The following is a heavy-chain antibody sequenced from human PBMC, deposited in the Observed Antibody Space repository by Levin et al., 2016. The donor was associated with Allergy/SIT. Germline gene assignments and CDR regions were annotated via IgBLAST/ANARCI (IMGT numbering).Heavy chain of an antibody. CDR2: IGSSSTYM. D-gene: IGHD6-13*01. CDR3: ARGHSNTFDY. J-gene: IGHJ4*02. Sequence: GGSLRLSCAASGFTFNSYNMNWVRQAPGKGLEWVSSIGSSSTYMYYADSVKGRFTISRDNAKNSLYLQMNSLRAEDTAVYYCARGHSNTFDYWGQGTLVTVSS. CDR1: GFTFNSYN. V-gene: IGHV3-21*01.